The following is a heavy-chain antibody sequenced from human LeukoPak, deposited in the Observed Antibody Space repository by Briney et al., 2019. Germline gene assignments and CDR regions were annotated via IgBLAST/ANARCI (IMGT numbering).Heavy chain of an antibody. V-gene: IGHV4-34*01. CDR3: ARLGYCSGGSCYPYYMDV. CDR1: GGSFSGYY. J-gene: IGHJ6*03. D-gene: IGHD2-15*01. Sequence: SETLSLTCAVYGGSFSGYYWGWIRQPPGKGLEWIGEINHSGSTNYNPSLKSRVTISVDTSKNQFSLKLSSVTAADTAVYYCARLGYCSGGSCYPYYMDVWGKGTTVTVSS. CDR2: INHSGST.